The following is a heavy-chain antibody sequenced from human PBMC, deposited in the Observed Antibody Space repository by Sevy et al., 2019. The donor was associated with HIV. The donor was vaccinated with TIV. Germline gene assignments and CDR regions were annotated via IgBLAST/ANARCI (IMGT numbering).Heavy chain of an antibody. CDR1: GFTFSSYW. V-gene: IGHV3-7*03. D-gene: IGHD2-15*01. CDR3: ARGRIRYCSGGSCYGALYYFDY. CDR2: IKQDGSEK. J-gene: IGHJ4*02. Sequence: GGSLRLSCAASGFTFSSYWMSWVRQAPGKGLEWVTNIKQDGSEKYYVDSVKGRFTISRDNAKNSLYLQMNSLRAEDTAVYYCARGRIRYCSGGSCYGALYYFDYWGQGTLVTVSS.